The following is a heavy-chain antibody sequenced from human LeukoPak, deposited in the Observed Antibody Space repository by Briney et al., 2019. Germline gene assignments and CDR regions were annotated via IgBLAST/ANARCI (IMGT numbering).Heavy chain of an antibody. D-gene: IGHD6-13*01. V-gene: IGHV3-53*01. J-gene: IGHJ6*02. CDR2: IYGGGDT. CDR3: VREAVMPVAPSTIGTSGRPLYEYYGLDV. CDR1: GFTVTDNH. Sequence: GGSLRHSCAASGFTVTDNHMNWVRQSSGKGLEWVSGIYGGGDTNYADPGKGRFIISRDTAKNTVSLQMNSLGAEDTAVYYCVREAVMPVAPSTIGTSGRPLYEYYGLDVWGQGTTVTVSS.